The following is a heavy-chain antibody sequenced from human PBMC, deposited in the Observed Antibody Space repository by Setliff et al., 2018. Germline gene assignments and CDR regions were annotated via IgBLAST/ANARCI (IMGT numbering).Heavy chain of an antibody. CDR1: DFSVSRNYY. J-gene: IGHJ2*01. V-gene: IGHV4-38-2*01. CDR2: VYYSGST. CDR3: ARTSSGRYFDL. Sequence: SLTCAVSDFSVSRNYYWGWIRQPPGKGLEWIANVYYSGSTYYSPSLKSRVTMSVDTSKNQFSLNLYSVTAADTAVYYCARTSSGRYFDLWGRGTLVTVSS.